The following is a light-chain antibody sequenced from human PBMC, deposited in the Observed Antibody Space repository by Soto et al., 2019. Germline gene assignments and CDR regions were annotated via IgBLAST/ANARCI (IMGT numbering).Light chain of an antibody. CDR1: SSDVGGYNY. CDR2: DVS. V-gene: IGLV2-14*01. CDR3: SSYTSSRTLYV. Sequence: QLVLTQPASVSGSSGQSITISCTGTSSDVGGYNYVSWYQQHPGKAPKLMIYDVSNRPSGVSNRFSGSKSGNTASLTISGLQAEDEADYYCSSYTSSRTLYVFGTGTKLTVL. J-gene: IGLJ1*01.